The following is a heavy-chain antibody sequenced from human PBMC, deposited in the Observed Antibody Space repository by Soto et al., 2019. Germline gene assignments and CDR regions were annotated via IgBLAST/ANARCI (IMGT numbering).Heavy chain of an antibody. V-gene: IGHV1-18*04. CDR3: ARASLTIFGAPYGMDV. CDR2: ISGYNGDT. CDR1: GYPFTRYS. J-gene: IGHJ6*02. D-gene: IGHD3-3*01. Sequence: ASVKVSCKASGYPFTRYSIRWVRQAPGQGLEWMGWISGYNGDTEYSKNFQGRLTMTIDTTTTTASMELRSLRSDDTAVYYCARASLTIFGAPYGMDVWGQGTSVTVSS.